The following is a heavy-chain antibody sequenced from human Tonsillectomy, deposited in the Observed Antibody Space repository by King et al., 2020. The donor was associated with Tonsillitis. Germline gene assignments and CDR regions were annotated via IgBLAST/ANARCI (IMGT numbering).Heavy chain of an antibody. CDR2: IYPGDSDT. Sequence: QLVQSGAEVKKPGESLKISCKAYGYNFTNYWIGWVRQMPGKGLEWMGIIYPGDSDTRYSPSFQGQVTISADKSITTAYLQWSSLKASDTAMYYCARRFSVAGTSTFDYWGQGTLVTVFS. D-gene: IGHD6-19*01. CDR1: GYNFTNYW. J-gene: IGHJ4*02. CDR3: ARRFSVAGTSTFDY. V-gene: IGHV5-51*01.